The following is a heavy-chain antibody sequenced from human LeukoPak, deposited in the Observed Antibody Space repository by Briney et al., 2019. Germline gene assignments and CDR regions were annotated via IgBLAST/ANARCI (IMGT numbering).Heavy chain of an antibody. CDR1: GYTFTSYG. Sequence: GASVKVSCKASGYTFTSYGISWVRQAPGQGLEWMGWISAYNGNTNYAQKLQGRVTMTTDTSTSTAYMELRSLRSDDTAVYYCACYKRDGGYCSSTSCQGFSFDDSGQGTLVTVSS. J-gene: IGHJ4*02. D-gene: IGHD2-2*01. CDR3: ACYKRDGGYCSSTSCQGFSFDD. V-gene: IGHV1-18*01. CDR2: ISAYNGNT.